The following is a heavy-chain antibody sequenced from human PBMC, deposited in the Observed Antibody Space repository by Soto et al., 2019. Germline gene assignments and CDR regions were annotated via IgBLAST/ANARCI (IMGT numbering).Heavy chain of an antibody. J-gene: IGHJ3*02. Sequence: SETLSLSCTVSGGSIRDYYWTWIRQPPGKGLEWIAYIYYTGSTNYNPSLKSRVTISVDMSKNQFSLKMTSLTAADTAVYYCARAEGVAGTGRSAFDIWGQGTMVTVSS. D-gene: IGHD6-19*01. CDR3: ARAEGVAGTGRSAFDI. CDR2: IYYTGST. CDR1: GGSIRDYY. V-gene: IGHV4-59*01.